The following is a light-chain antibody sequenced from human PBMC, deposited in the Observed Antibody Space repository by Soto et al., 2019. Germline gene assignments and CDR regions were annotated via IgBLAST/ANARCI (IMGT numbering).Light chain of an antibody. CDR1: QDISIY. J-gene: IGKJ3*01. V-gene: IGKV1-33*01. CDR2: DAS. Sequence: DIQMTQSPSSLSASVGDRVTITCQASQDISIYLNWYQHKSGKAPRLLIYDASNLETGVPSRFSGSGSGTDFTFTISSLQPEDIATYYCQQYDNLFTFGPGTKVYIK. CDR3: QQYDNLFT.